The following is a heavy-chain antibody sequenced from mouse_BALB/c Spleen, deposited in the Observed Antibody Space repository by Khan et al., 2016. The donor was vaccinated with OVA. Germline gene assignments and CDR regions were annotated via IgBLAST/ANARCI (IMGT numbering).Heavy chain of an antibody. CDR1: GFSLTSYC. CDR2: ILAGGST. D-gene: IGHD1-3*01. CDR3: ARLEDI. J-gene: IGHJ2*01. Sequence: QMQLEESGPGLVAPSQSLSLTFTVSGFSLTSYCVHLVRQPPGKGLEWLGVILAGGSTNYNSALMSRLSISKDNSKSQVFLKRNSLQTDDTARYYCARLEDIWGQGTTLTVSS. V-gene: IGHV2-9*02.